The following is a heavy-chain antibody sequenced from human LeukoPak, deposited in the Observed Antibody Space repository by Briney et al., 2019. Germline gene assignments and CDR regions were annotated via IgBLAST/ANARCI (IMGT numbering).Heavy chain of an antibody. V-gene: IGHV4-59*01. CDR3: ARWSGYSDAFDI. CDR2: IYYSGST. D-gene: IGHD3-3*01. J-gene: IGHJ3*02. CDR1: GGSISSYY. Sequence: SETLSLTCTVSGGSISSYYWSWIRQPPGKGLEWIGYIYYSGSTNYNRSLKSRVTISVDTSKNQFSLKLSSVTAADTAVYYCARWSGYSDAFDIWGQGTMVTVSS.